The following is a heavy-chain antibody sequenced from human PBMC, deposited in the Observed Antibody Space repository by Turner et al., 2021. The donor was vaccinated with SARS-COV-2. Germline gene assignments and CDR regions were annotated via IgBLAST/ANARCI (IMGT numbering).Heavy chain of an antibody. V-gene: IGHV3-30-3*01. CDR3: ARDRITVAGNLDH. CDR1: GFTFSNYA. J-gene: IGHJ4*02. D-gene: IGHD6-19*01. Sequence: QVLLVESGGGVVQPGRSLSLSCSASGFTFSNYAMHWVRQAPGKGLEWVAVISSVGNNQHYADSVKGRFTVSRDDSKNSLYLQINSLRAEDTGVYYCARDRITVAGNLDHWGQGTLVTVSS. CDR2: ISSVGNNQ.